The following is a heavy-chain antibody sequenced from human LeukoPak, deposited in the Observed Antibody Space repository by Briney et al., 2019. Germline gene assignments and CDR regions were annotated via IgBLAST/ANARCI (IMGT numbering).Heavy chain of an antibody. CDR3: ARGASLNTYYDFWSGSNWFDP. D-gene: IGHD3-3*01. V-gene: IGHV1-2*02. J-gene: IGHJ5*02. Sequence: GASVKVSCKASGCTFTGYYMHCVRQAPGQGLEWMGWTNPNSGGTNYAQKFQGRVTMTRDTSISTAYMELGRLRSDDTAVYYCARGASLNTYYDFWSGSNWFDPWGQGTLVTVSS. CDR1: GCTFTGYY. CDR2: TNPNSGGT.